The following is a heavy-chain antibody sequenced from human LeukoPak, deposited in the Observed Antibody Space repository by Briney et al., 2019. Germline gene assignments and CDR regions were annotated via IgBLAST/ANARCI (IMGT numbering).Heavy chain of an antibody. CDR2: IIPIFGTA. J-gene: IGHJ4*02. V-gene: IGHV1-69*01. Sequence: SVKVSCKASGGTFSSYAISWVRQAPGQGLEWMGGIIPIFGTANYAQKFQGRVTITADESTSTAYMELSSLRSEDTAVYYCARGLHYDILTGYSANFDYWGQGALVTVSS. D-gene: IGHD3-9*01. CDR1: GGTFSSYA. CDR3: ARGLHYDILTGYSANFDY.